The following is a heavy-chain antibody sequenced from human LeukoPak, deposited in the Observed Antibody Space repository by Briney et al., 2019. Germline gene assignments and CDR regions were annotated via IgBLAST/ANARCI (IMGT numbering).Heavy chain of an antibody. CDR1: GFTFSSHW. J-gene: IGHJ5*02. Sequence: PGGSLRLSCAASGFTFSSHWMSWVRQAPGKGLEWVANIKQDGSDKYYVDSVKGRFTISRDNAKNSLYLQMNSLRAEDTAVYYCARALKGQRSYDFWSGYYNNWFDPWGQGTLVTVSS. V-gene: IGHV3-7*01. D-gene: IGHD3-3*01. CDR2: IKQDGSDK. CDR3: ARALKGQRSYDFWSGYYNNWFDP.